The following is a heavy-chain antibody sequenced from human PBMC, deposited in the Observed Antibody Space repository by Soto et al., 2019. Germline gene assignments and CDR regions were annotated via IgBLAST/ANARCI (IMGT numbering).Heavy chain of an antibody. D-gene: IGHD3-9*01. CDR2: IWYDGSNK. CDR3: ARPQLRYFDWLSLDY. Sequence: VGSLRLSCAASGFTFSSYGMHWVRQAPGNGLECVAFIWYDGSNKYYSDSVKDRFTIARDNSKNTLYLQMNSLRAEDTAVYYCARPQLRYFDWLSLDYWGQGTPVTVSS. V-gene: IGHV3-33*01. CDR1: GFTFSSYG. J-gene: IGHJ4*02.